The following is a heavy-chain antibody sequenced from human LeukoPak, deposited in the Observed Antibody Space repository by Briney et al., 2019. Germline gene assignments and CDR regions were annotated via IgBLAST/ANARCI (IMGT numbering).Heavy chain of an antibody. CDR2: MSSIFGSE. Sequence: SVNVSCKASVGTFSSYAISWVRQAPGRGLEWVGRMSSIFGSENYAQKLEHRVTITTDEYASTADMALSSLRSEDTAGYYCARDVRWELLEAGFDYWGQGTLVTVSS. CDR1: VGTFSSYA. V-gene: IGHV1-69*05. J-gene: IGHJ4*02. D-gene: IGHD1-26*01. CDR3: ARDVRWELLEAGFDY.